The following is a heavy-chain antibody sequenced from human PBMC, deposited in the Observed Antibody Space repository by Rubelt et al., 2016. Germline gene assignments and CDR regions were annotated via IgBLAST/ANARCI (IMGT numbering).Heavy chain of an antibody. V-gene: IGHV1-18*01. J-gene: IGHJ3*02. Sequence: QVQLVQSGAEVTKPGASVKVVCKASGYTFTSYGISWVRLAPGQGLEWMGWISAYNGNPNYAQKLQGGGTMTADTATSTAYMELRSRKSEETAVYYCARDRTWLGPGLDAFDNWGQGTMVTVSS. CDR1: GYTFTSYG. CDR2: ISAYNGNP. D-gene: IGHD6-19*01. CDR3: ARDRTWLGPGLDAFDN.